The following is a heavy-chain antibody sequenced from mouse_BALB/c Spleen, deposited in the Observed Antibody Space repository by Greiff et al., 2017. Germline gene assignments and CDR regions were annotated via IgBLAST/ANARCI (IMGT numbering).Heavy chain of an antibody. J-gene: IGHJ4*01. CDR3: ARNGIYYGYDWAMDY. V-gene: IGHV2-2*02. D-gene: IGHD2-2*01. CDR1: GFSLTSYG. CDR2: IWSGGST. Sequence: VKLMESGPGLVQPSQSLSITCTVSGFSLTSYGVDWVRQSPGKGLEWLGVIWSGGSTDYNAAFISRLSISKDNSKSQVFFKMNSLQANDTAIYYCARNGIYYGYDWAMDYWGQGTSVTVSS.